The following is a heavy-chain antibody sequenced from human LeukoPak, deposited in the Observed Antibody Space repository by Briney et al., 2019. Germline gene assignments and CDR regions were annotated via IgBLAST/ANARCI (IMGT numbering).Heavy chain of an antibody. CDR3: ARDHDGYDI. Sequence: SGPTLVNPTQTLTLTRTFSGFSVSATGVGVGWIRQAPGNALEWLGLIYWDDDKSYSPSLENRLTITKDTSKNQVILMMTNMEPVDTGTYSCARDHDGYDIWGQGTMVTVSS. V-gene: IGHV2-5*02. CDR2: IYWDDDK. J-gene: IGHJ3*02. CDR1: GFSVSATGVG.